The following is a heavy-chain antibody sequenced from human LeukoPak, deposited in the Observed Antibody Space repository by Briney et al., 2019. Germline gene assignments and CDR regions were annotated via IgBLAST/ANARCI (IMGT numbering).Heavy chain of an antibody. CDR1: GYSFTSYR. V-gene: IGHV5-51*01. D-gene: IGHD3-3*01. CDR2: IYPGDSDT. Sequence: GESLKISCKGSGYSFTSYRIGWVRQMPGKGLEWMGIIYPGDSDTRYSPSFQGQVTISADKSISTAYLQWSSLKASDTAMYYCARRSRRYDFWSGYVDVWGKGTTVTVSS. CDR3: ARRSRRYDFWSGYVDV. J-gene: IGHJ6*04.